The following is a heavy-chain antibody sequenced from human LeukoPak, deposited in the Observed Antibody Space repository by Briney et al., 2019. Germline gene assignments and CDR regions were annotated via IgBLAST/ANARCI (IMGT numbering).Heavy chain of an antibody. CDR3: ARGLTDYFDSSGIFDY. CDR2: ISYFGNSK. Sequence: PGRSLRLSCAASGFTFSSYAMHWVRQAPGKGLEWVALISYFGNSKYYADSVKGRFTISRDNSKNTLYLQMNSLRTEDTAVYYCARGLTDYFDSSGIFDYWGQGTLVTVSS. CDR1: GFTFSSYA. V-gene: IGHV3-30*01. D-gene: IGHD3-22*01. J-gene: IGHJ4*02.